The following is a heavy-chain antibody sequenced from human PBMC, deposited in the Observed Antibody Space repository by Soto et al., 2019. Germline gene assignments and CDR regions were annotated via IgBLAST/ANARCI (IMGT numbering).Heavy chain of an antibody. V-gene: IGHV1-2*02. D-gene: IGHD5-18*01. J-gene: IGHJ6*02. CDR1: GYTFFGYY. CDR3: SRRTARYPAYDYGMEV. Sequence: ASVKFSFNASGYTFFGYYMHWVRHAPGPGLEWMGWISPNSGGTNCAKKFQGRVTMTRDTSISTAYMELSRLRSDDTAVYYCSRRTARYPAYDYGMEVWGQGTTGNVSS. CDR2: ISPNSGGT.